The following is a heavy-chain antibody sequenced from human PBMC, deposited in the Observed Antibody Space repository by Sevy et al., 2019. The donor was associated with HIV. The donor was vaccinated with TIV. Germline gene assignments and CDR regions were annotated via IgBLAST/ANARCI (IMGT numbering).Heavy chain of an antibody. CDR2: IIPIFGTA. CDR3: ARESSSWPTEQAFDI. D-gene: IGHD6-13*01. V-gene: IGHV1-69*13. Sequence: ASVKVSCKASGGTFSSYAISWVRQAPGQGLEWMGGIIPIFGTANYAQKFQGRVTITADESTSTAYMELSSLRSEDTAVYYCARESSSWPTEQAFDIWGQGTIVTVSS. CDR1: GGTFSSYA. J-gene: IGHJ3*02.